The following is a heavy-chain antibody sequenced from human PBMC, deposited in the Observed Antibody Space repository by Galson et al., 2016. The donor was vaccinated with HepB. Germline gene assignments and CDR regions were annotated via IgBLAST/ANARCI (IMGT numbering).Heavy chain of an antibody. CDR2: ISTTGTTI. CDR3: ARELVGSVGWADGIEY. D-gene: IGHD6-19*01. J-gene: IGHJ4*02. V-gene: IGHV3-48*03. CDR1: GFLFSSFE. Sequence: SLRLSCAASGFLFSSFEMHWVRQAPGKGLEWVSYISTTGTTIYYADSLKGRFTISRDNAKNSLYLQVNSLRAEDTAVYYCARELVGSVGWADGIEYWGQGTLVTVSS.